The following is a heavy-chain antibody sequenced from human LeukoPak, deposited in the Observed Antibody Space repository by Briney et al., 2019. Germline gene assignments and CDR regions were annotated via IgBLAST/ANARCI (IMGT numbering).Heavy chain of an antibody. CDR3: ARERSSAWYSGGWFNP. Sequence: SQTLSLTCAISGDSVSSNSAAWNWIRQSPSRGLEWLGRTYYRSKWYNDYAVSVKSRITINPDTSKNQFFLQLNSVTPEDTAVYYCARERSSAWYSGGWFNPWGQGTLVTVSS. J-gene: IGHJ5*02. V-gene: IGHV6-1*01. CDR1: GDSVSSNSAA. D-gene: IGHD6-19*01. CDR2: TYYRSKWYN.